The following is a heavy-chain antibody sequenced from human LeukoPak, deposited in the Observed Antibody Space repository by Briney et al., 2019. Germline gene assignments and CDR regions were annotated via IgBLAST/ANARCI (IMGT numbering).Heavy chain of an antibody. D-gene: IGHD3-22*01. CDR2: ISTRGGGI. J-gene: IGHJ4*02. V-gene: IGHV3-23*01. CDR3: AKDGFDYYDRSGYYYFDY. Sequence: GGSLRLSCAGSGFMFSNHAMSWVRQAPGKGLEWVSGISTRGGGIYYADSVKGRFTISRDNSKNTLYLQMKSLRAEDTAVYYCAKDGFDYYDRSGYYYFDYWGQGTLVTVSS. CDR1: GFMFSNHA.